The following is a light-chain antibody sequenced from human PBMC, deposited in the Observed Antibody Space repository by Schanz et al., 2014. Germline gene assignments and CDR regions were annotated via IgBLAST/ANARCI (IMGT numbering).Light chain of an antibody. CDR1: SSNIGSKT. CDR3: AAWDDSLNAWV. V-gene: IGLV1-44*01. Sequence: QSVLTQPPSASGTPGQRVTISCSGGSSNIGSKTVNWYQQLPGMAPKLLIYSNNQRPSGVPDRFSGSKSGTSVSLAISGLRSEDEADYYCAAWDDSLNAWVFGGGTKLTVL. CDR2: SNN. J-gene: IGLJ3*02.